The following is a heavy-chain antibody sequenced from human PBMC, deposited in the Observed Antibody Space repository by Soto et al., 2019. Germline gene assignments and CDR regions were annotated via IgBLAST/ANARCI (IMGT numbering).Heavy chain of an antibody. CDR1: GYTLTELS. V-gene: IGHV1-24*01. J-gene: IGHJ4*02. D-gene: IGHD3-10*01. Sequence: GASVKVSCKVSGYTLTELSMHWVRQAPGKGLEWMGGFDPEDGETIYAQKFQGRVTMTGDTSTDTAYMELSSLRSEDTAVYYCASSGTIDYWGQGTLVTVSS. CDR2: FDPEDGET. CDR3: ASSGTIDY.